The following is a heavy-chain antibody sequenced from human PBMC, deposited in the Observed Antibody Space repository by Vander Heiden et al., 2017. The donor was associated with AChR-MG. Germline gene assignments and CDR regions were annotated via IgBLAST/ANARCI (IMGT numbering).Heavy chain of an antibody. CDR2: INHSGST. J-gene: IGHJ6*03. CDR1: GGSFSGYY. D-gene: IGHD5-18*01. V-gene: IGHV4-34*01. Sequence: QVQLQQWGAGLLKPSETLSLTCAVYGGSFSGYYWSWIRQPPGKGLEWIGEINHSGSTNYNPSLKSRVTISVDTSKNQFSLKLSSVTAADTAVYYCARDGSYGRSPLYYYYYYYMDVWGKGTTVTVSS. CDR3: ARDGSYGRSPLYYYYYYYMDV.